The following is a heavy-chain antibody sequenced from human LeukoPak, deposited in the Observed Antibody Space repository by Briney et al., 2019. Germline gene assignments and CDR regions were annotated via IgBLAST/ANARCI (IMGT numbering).Heavy chain of an antibody. V-gene: IGHV4-34*01. D-gene: IGHD3-10*01. CDR1: GGSFSGYY. Sequence: PSETLSLTCAVYGGSFSGYYWSWVRQPPGKGLEWVGEINHSGSTNYNPSLKSRVTISLDTSKNQFSLKLSSVTAADTAVYYCARGYGFGYYVSVSASSYYYSMDVWGKGTTVTVSS. J-gene: IGHJ6*04. CDR2: INHSGST. CDR3: ARGYGFGYYVSVSASSYYYSMDV.